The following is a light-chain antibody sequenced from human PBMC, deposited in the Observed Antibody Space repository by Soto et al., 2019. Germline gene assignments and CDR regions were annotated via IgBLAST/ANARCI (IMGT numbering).Light chain of an antibody. V-gene: IGKV1-27*01. CDR2: AAS. Sequence: DIQMTQSPSSLSASVGDRVTITCRASQGISNYLAWYQQIPGKVPKLLISAASTLQSGVPSRFSGSGSGTDFSLTISSLQPEDVATSYWQKDTNVPAFGGGTKVAIK. CDR1: QGISNY. CDR3: QKDTNVPA. J-gene: IGKJ4*01.